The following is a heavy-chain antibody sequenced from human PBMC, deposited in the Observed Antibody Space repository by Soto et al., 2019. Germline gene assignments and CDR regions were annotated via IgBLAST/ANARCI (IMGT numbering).Heavy chain of an antibody. CDR1: GGTFSSYS. Sequence: GASVKVSCKSSGGTFSSYSISWVRQAPGQGLEWMGGIIPIFGTANYAQKFQGRVTITADESTSTAYMELSSLRSEDTAVYYCARDSVRDGYNHRGVFDYWGQGTLVTVSS. CDR2: IIPIFGTA. V-gene: IGHV1-69*13. CDR3: ARDSVRDGYNHRGVFDY. D-gene: IGHD5-12*01. J-gene: IGHJ4*02.